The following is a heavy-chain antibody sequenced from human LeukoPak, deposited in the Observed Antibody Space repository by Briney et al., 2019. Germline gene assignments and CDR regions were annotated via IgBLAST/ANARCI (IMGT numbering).Heavy chain of an antibody. CDR2: INHSGST. Sequence: SATLSLTCAVYGGSFSGYYWSWARHPPGGGLGWIGEINHSGSTNYNPSLKCRATMSVHTSKNQCSLKLSSVTAADTAVYYCARARYSSFLGVDYWGERTLVTASS. CDR3: ARARYSSFLGVDY. CDR1: GGSFSGYY. D-gene: IGHD6-13*01. J-gene: IGHJ4*02. V-gene: IGHV4-34*01.